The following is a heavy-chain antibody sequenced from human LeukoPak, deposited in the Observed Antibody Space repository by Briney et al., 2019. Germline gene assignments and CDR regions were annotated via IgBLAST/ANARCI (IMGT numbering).Heavy chain of an antibody. Sequence: PGGSLRLSCAASGFTFSSYSMNWVRQAPGKGLEWVSSISSSSSYIYYADSVKGRFTISRDNAKNSLYLQMNSLRAEDTAVYYCARGQYYDILTGYYGPPFDYWGQGTLITVSS. CDR2: ISSSSSYI. J-gene: IGHJ4*02. D-gene: IGHD3-9*01. CDR1: GFTFSSYS. CDR3: ARGQYYDILTGYYGPPFDY. V-gene: IGHV3-21*01.